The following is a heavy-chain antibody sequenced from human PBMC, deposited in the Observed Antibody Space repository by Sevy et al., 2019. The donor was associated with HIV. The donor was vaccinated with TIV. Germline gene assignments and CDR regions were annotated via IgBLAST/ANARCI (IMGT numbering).Heavy chain of an antibody. CDR3: ARGGSLRGYCSGGTCYLFDS. J-gene: IGHJ4*02. D-gene: IGHD2-15*01. Sequence: ASVKVSCKASGCTFSSFALSWVRQAPGQGLEWMGGIIPLFGTAKYAQKFQGRVTITADESTSTTYMELSSLRSDETAVYYCARGGSLRGYCSGGTCYLFDSWGQGTLVTVSS. CDR2: IIPLFGTA. V-gene: IGHV1-69*13. CDR1: GCTFSSFA.